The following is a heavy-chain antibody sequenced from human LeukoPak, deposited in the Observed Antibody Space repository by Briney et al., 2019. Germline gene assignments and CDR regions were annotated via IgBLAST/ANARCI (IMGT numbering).Heavy chain of an antibody. CDR1: GFTISRSW. D-gene: IGHD2-15*01. V-gene: IGHV3-7*03. Sequence: GGSLRLSCAASGFTISRSWMFWVRQTPGKGLEWVAHINPDGSNKYHIESVKGRFSSSRDNAKNSLYLQMNSLRAEDTAIYYCAKGSAWSADYWGQGTLVTVSS. CDR2: INPDGSNK. CDR3: AKGSAWSADY. J-gene: IGHJ4*02.